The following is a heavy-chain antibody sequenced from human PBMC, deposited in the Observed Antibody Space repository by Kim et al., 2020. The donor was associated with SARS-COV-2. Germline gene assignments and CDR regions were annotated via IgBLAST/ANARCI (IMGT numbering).Heavy chain of an antibody. CDR1: GFTVSSNY. CDR2: IYSGGST. V-gene: IGHV3-53*04. J-gene: IGHJ5*02. D-gene: IGHD6-13*01. CDR3: ARGPGIAAAGRIS. Sequence: GGSLRLSCAASGFTVSSNYMSWVRQATGKGLEWVSVIYSGGSTYYADSVKGRFTISRHNSKNTLYLQMNSLRAEDTAVYYCARGPGIAAAGRISWGQGTLVTVSS.